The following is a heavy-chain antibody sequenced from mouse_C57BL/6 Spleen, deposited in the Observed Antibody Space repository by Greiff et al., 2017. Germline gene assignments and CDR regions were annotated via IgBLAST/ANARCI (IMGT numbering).Heavy chain of an antibody. CDR3: ARSGYGSSYAMDY. Sequence: QVQLKESGAELVRPGTSVKVSCKASGYAFTNYLIEWVKQRPGQGLEWIGVINPGSGGTNYNEKFKGKATLTADKSSSTAYMQLSSLTSEDSAVYFCARSGYGSSYAMDYWGQGTSVTVSS. CDR2: INPGSGGT. CDR1: GYAFTNYL. D-gene: IGHD1-1*01. V-gene: IGHV1-54*01. J-gene: IGHJ4*01.